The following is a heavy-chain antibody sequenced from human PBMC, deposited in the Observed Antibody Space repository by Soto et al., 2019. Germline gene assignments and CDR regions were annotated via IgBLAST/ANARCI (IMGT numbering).Heavy chain of an antibody. V-gene: IGHV3-30*03. J-gene: IGHJ4*02. Sequence: GGSLRLSCAASGLPFSSYGMHWVRQAPGKGLEWVAVISYDGSNKYYADSVKGRFTISRDNSKNTLYLQMNSLRAEDTAVYYCAREGGLVGYTSSFDYWGRGTLVTVSS. CDR1: GLPFSSYG. D-gene: IGHD1-26*01. CDR3: AREGGLVGYTSSFDY. CDR2: ISYDGSNK.